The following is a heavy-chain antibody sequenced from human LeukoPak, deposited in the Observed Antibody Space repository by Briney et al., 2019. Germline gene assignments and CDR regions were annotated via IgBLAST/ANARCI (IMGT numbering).Heavy chain of an antibody. CDR3: ARGGGL. J-gene: IGHJ4*02. D-gene: IGHD3-16*01. V-gene: IGHV3-11*06. Sequence: GRFTISRDNAKNSLFLQMNSLTAEDTAVYYCARGGGLWGQGTLVTVSS.